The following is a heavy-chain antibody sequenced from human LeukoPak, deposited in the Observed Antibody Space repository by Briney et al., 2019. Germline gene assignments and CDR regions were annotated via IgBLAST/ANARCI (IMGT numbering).Heavy chain of an antibody. V-gene: IGHV3-74*01. CDR3: ARGDWESYFWDY. CDR2: IYNGGSRT. D-gene: IGHD3-16*01. J-gene: IGHJ4*02. CDR1: RFTFNSYW. Sequence: GGSLRLSCAASRFTFNSYWMHWVRQAPGKGLVWVARIYNGGSRTNYADSVKGRFTISRDNAKNTLYLQMNSLRAEDTAVYYCARGDWESYFWDYWGLGTLVTVSS.